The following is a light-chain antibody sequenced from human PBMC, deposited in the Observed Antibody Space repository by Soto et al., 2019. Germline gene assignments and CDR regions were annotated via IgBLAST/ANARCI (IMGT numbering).Light chain of an antibody. CDR3: QSYDSSLRGYV. J-gene: IGLJ1*01. CDR2: GNT. V-gene: IGLV1-40*01. Sequence: QSVLTQPPSVSGAPGQRVTISCTGCSSNIGAGCEVHWYQHLPGKAPKLLIYGNTNRPSGVPDRFSGSKSGTSASLAITGLQAEGEADYYCQSYDSSLRGYVFGTGTKVTVL. CDR1: SSNIGAGCE.